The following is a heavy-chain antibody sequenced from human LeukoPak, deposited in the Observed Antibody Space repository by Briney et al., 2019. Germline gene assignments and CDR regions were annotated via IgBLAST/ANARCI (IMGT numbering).Heavy chain of an antibody. CDR1: GFTFSDYY. CDR2: ISSSTTTI. D-gene: IGHD3-22*01. Sequence: GGSLRLSCAASGFTFSDYYMSWIRQAPGKGLEWVSYISSSTTTIYYADSVKGRFTISRDNAKNSLYLQMNSLRAEDTAVYYCAKSSSSYYDSSGYLDYWGQGTLVTVSS. J-gene: IGHJ4*02. CDR3: AKSSSSYYDSSGYLDY. V-gene: IGHV3-11*04.